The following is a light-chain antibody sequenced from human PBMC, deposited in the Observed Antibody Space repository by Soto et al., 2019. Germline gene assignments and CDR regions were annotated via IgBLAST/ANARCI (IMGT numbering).Light chain of an antibody. Sequence: SYELTQAPSVSVAPGQTARISCGGNNIGGKGVHWYQQKPGQAPIMVIYYDTDRPSGIPERFSGSNSGNTATLTITRVEAGDEADYYCQVWDSSSDHVVFGGGTKLTVL. CDR1: NIGGKG. CDR3: QVWDSSSDHVV. V-gene: IGLV3-21*01. J-gene: IGLJ3*02. CDR2: YDT.